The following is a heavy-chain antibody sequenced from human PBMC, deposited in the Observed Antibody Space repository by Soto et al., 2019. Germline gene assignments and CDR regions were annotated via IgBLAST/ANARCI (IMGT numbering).Heavy chain of an antibody. V-gene: IGHV1-2*02. CDR1: GYTFAAFF. CDR3: TGDPDYGDYWGYFCDY. CDR2: INPTSGAT. J-gene: IGHJ4*02. D-gene: IGHD4-17*01. Sequence: QVQLVQSGAEVKKPGASVKVSCKTSGYTFAAFFIHWIRQAPGQGLEWMGWINPTSGATVRAQKFQDRVTMTRDTSISTAYMERGGLKSDDTAVYYCTGDPDYGDYWGYFCDYWGQGTPVSVSS.